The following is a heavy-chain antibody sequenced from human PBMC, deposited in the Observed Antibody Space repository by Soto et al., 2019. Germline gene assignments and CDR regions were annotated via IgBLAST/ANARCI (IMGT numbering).Heavy chain of an antibody. CDR3: ARAGITMVRGVISD. D-gene: IGHD3-10*01. J-gene: IGHJ4*02. CDR1: GGSISSGGYY. CDR2: IYYSGST. V-gene: IGHV4-31*03. Sequence: QVQLQESGPGLVKPSQTLSLTCTVSGGSISSGGYYWSWIRQHPGKGLEWVGYIYYSGSTYYNPSLKSRVTRSVDTSKNQFSLKLSSVTAADTAVYYCARAGITMVRGVISDWGQGTLVTVSS.